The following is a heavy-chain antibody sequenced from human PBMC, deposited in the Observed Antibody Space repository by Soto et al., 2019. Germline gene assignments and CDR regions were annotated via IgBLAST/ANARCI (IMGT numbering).Heavy chain of an antibody. CDR1: GCSISSSDW. D-gene: IGHD6-13*01. CDR2: IYHSGST. J-gene: IGHJ5*02. CDR3: ARDRGIGAAGS. Sequence: SETLSLTCAVSGCSISSSDWWSWVRQPPGKGLEWIGEIYHSGSTNYNPSLKSRVTISVDKSKNQFSLKLTSVTAADTAVYYCARDRGIGAAGSWGQGTLVTVSS. V-gene: IGHV4-4*02.